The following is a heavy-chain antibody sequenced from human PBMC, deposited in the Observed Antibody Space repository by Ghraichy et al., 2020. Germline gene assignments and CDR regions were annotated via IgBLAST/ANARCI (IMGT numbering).Heavy chain of an antibody. CDR2: ISYDGSNK. D-gene: IGHD1-26*01. Sequence: LTCAASGFTFSSYGMHWVRQAPGKGLEWVAVISYDGSNKYYADSVKGRFTISRDNSKNTLYLQMNSLRAEDTAVYYSAKAAEWELPSWLDYWGQGTLVTVSS. V-gene: IGHV3-30*18. J-gene: IGHJ4*02. CDR1: GFTFSSYG. CDR3: AKAAEWELPSWLDY.